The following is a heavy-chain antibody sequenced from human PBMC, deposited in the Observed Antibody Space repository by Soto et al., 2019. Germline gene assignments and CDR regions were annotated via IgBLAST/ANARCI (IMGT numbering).Heavy chain of an antibody. CDR3: ARDHQPGYMDV. CDR2: IKQDGSEK. V-gene: IGHV3-7*01. Sequence: PGGSLSLSCASSGFTFSSYLMSLVRQAPGKGLEWVANIKQDGSEKYYVDSVKGRFTISRDNAKNSLYLQMNSLRAEDTAVYYCARDHQPGYMDVWGQGTMVTVSS. J-gene: IGHJ6*02. D-gene: IGHD3-22*01. CDR1: GFTFSSYL.